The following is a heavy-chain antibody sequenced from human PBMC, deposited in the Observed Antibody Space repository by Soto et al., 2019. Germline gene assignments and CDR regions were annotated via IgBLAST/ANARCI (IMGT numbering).Heavy chain of an antibody. CDR1: GFTFSSYD. V-gene: IGHV3-13*01. J-gene: IGHJ6*02. CDR3: ARGGEQWLVRRAGMDV. Sequence: EVQLVESGGGLVQPGGSLRLSCAASGFTFSSYDMHWVRQATGKGLEWVSAIGTAGDTYYPGSVKGRFTISRENAKNSLDLQMNSLRAGDTAVYYCARGGEQWLVRRAGMDVWGQGTTVTVSS. CDR2: IGTAGDT. D-gene: IGHD6-19*01.